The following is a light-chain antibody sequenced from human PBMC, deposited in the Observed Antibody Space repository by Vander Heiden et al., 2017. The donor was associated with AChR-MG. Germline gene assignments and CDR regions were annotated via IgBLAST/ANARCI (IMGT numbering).Light chain of an antibody. V-gene: IGKV3-20*01. Sequence: EIVLTQSPGTLSLSPGETATLSCRASQRVNSNYLAWYQQKPGQAPRLLIYGASNRATGIPDRFSGSGSGTDFALTISRLEPEDSAVYHCQQESNSPRTFGQRSKVEIK. CDR3: QQESNSPRT. CDR1: QRVNSNY. CDR2: GAS. J-gene: IGKJ1*01.